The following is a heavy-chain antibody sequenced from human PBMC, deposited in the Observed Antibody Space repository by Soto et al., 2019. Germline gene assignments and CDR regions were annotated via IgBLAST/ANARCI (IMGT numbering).Heavy chain of an antibody. V-gene: IGHV3-33*01. Sequence: QIQLVESGGGVVQPGRSLRLSCEASGFPFNIYGMHWVRQAPGKRLEWVAVIWSDGNEKKYADSVKGRFTISRDNSKNALYLQMNALRAEDTAVYYCARWGGIAVACRQNWFDPWGQGTMVTVSS. CDR3: ARWGGIAVACRQNWFDP. CDR1: GFPFNIYG. CDR2: IWSDGNEK. D-gene: IGHD6-19*01. J-gene: IGHJ5*02.